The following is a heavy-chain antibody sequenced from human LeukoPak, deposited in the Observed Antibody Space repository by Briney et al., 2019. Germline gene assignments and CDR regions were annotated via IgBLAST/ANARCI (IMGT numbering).Heavy chain of an antibody. CDR2: ISYDGSNK. V-gene: IGHV3-30*18. CDR3: AKDLAGYYRAFDY. J-gene: IGHJ4*02. D-gene: IGHD3-22*01. Sequence: GGSLRLSCAASGFTFSSYGMHWVRQAPGKGLEWVAVISYDGSNKYYADSVKGRFTISRDNSKNTLYLQMNSLRAEDTAVYYCAKDLAGYYRAFDYWGQGTLVTVSS. CDR1: GFTFSSYG.